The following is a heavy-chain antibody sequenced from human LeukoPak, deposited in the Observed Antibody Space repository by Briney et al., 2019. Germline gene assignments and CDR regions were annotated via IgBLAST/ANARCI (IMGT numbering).Heavy chain of an antibody. CDR2: IRFDGSNK. CDR3: ASPYYDILTGYGLDYFDY. V-gene: IGHV3-30*02. J-gene: IGHJ4*02. Sequence: DPGGSLRLSCAASGFAFSSYGMHWVRQAPGKGLEWVAFIRFDGSNKYYADSVKGRFTISRDNSKNTLYLQMNSLRAEDTAVYYCASPYYDILTGYGLDYFDYWGQGTLVTVSS. D-gene: IGHD3-9*01. CDR1: GFAFSSYG.